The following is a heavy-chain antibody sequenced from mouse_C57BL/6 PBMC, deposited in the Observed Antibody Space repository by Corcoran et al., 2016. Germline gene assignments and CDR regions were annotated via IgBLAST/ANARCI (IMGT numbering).Heavy chain of an antibody. CDR2: ITTYAGVP. J-gene: IGHJ4*01. V-gene: IGHV9-3*01. Sequence: QIQLVQSGPEQKKPGETVKISCTASGYTFTNYGLSWVQQAPGKGLKWMGWITTYAGVPTYADDFKGRVAFSLETSASTAYLQINNLKNEDTATYFCARAGIRGYGSSYEDAMDYWGQGTSVTVSS. D-gene: IGHD1-1*01. CDR1: GYTFTNYG. CDR3: ARAGIRGYGSSYEDAMDY.